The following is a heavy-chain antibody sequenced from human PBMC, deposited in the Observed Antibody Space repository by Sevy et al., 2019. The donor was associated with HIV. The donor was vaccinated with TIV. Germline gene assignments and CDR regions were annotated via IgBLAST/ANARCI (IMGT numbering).Heavy chain of an antibody. CDR3: ARGDSPVGYYYYGMDV. CDR2: MNPNSGNT. V-gene: IGHV1-8*01. CDR1: GYTFTSYD. J-gene: IGHJ6*02. Sequence: ASVKVSCKASGYTFTSYDINWVRQATGQGLEWMGWMNPNSGNTGYAQKFQGTVTMTRNTSISTAYMGLRSLSSEDTAVYYCARGDSPVGYYYYGMDVWGQGTTVTVSS. D-gene: IGHD3-22*01.